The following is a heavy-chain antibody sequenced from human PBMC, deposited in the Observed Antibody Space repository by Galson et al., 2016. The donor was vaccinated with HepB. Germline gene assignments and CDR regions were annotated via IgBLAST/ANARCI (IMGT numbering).Heavy chain of an antibody. CDR3: ARDSGYNEHGGFDN. V-gene: IGHV3-66*02. J-gene: IGHJ4*02. CDR2: IFSGGTT. CDR1: GFTVSSTY. Sequence: SLRLSCAASGFTVSSTYMAWVRQAPGKGLESVAVIFSGGTTFYADSLLGRFTISRDSSKNTLFLKMNSLRADDTAVYYCARDSGYNEHGGFDNWGQGTLVTVSS. D-gene: IGHD5-24*01.